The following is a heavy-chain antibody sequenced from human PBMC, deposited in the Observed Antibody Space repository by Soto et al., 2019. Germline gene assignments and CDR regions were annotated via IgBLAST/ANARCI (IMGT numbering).Heavy chain of an antibody. V-gene: IGHV3-30*18. CDR3: AKDPGWDMITFGGVIADRYDY. J-gene: IGHJ4*02. D-gene: IGHD3-16*01. Sequence: PGGSLRLSCAASGFTFSSYGMHWVRQAPGKGLEWVAVISYDGSNKYYADSVKGRFTISRDNSKNTLYLQMNSLRAEDTAVYYCAKDPGWDMITFGGVIADRYDYWGQGTLVTVSS. CDR1: GFTFSSYG. CDR2: ISYDGSNK.